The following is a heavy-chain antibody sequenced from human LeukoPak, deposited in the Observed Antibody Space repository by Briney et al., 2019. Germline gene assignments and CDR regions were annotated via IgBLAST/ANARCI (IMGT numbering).Heavy chain of an antibody. J-gene: IGHJ1*01. D-gene: IGHD6-13*01. CDR2: ISGSSSHI. V-gene: IGHV3-11*06. CDR3: ARDQIGSW. Sequence: GGSLRLSCNASGFTFSDYDLGWIRQAPGKGLEWISYISGSSSHINYADSVKGRFTISRDNAKKSVYLQMDTLRVEDTAMYYCARDQIGSWWGPGTLVIVSS. CDR1: GFTFSDYD.